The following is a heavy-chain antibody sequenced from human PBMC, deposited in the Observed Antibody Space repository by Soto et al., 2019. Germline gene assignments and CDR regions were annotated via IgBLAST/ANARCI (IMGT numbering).Heavy chain of an antibody. V-gene: IGHV3-21*06. CDR2: SSSWGTYI. CDR3: ARILGAGADYYMDV. CDR1: GFTCNGYS. J-gene: IGHJ6*03. Sequence: EVQLVESGGGRVKPGGSLRLSCVSSGFTCNGYSINWVRQAPGKGLEWVPTSSSWGTYIFYSDSVKGRFSNSRDNAENSGYLQMYSLRAGDTAVYFCARILGAGADYYMDVWGKGTTVTVSS.